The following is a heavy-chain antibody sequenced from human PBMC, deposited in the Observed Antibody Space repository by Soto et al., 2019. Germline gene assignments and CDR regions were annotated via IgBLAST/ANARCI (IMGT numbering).Heavy chain of an antibody. V-gene: IGHV1-2*02. J-gene: IGHJ4*02. Sequence: ASVKVSCKASGYTFSDYYIHWVRQAPGQGLEWMGWINPDSGGTKYAPKFQGGVTMTRDTSITTAYMELSRLRSGDTAVYYCAREPATAKPEGVDFWGQGTLVTVSS. CDR3: AREPATAKPEGVDF. D-gene: IGHD1-1*01. CDR2: INPDSGGT. CDR1: GYTFSDYY.